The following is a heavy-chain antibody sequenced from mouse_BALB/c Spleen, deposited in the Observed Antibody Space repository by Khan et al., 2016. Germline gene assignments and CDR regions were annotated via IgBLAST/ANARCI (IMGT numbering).Heavy chain of an antibody. V-gene: IGHV3-2*02. J-gene: IGHJ3*01. CDR1: GYSITSDYA. Sequence: EVQLQESGPGLVKPSQSLYLTCTVTGYSITSDYAWNWIRQFPGNKLEWMGYISYSGSTSYNPSLKSRISIPRDTSKNQFFLQLNPLTTEYTTTYYCAKSNTYGVIPAWFAYWRQGTLVTVSA. CDR2: ISYSGST. D-gene: IGHD2-14*01. CDR3: AKSNTYGVIPAWFAY.